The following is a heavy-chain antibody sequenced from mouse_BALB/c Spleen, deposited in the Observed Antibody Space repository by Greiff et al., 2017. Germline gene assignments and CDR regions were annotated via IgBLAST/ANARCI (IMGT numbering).Heavy chain of an antibody. D-gene: IGHD2-4*01. J-gene: IGHJ4*01. CDR3: ARPLLSTMITTGGAMDY. Sequence: DVMLVESGGGLVQPGGSRKLSCAASGFTFSSFGMHWVRQAPEKGLEWVAYISSGSSTIYYADTVKGRFTISRDNPKNTLFLQMTSLRSEDTAMYYCARPLLSTMITTGGAMDYWGQGTSVTVSS. CDR2: ISSGSSTI. V-gene: IGHV5-17*02. CDR1: GFTFSSFG.